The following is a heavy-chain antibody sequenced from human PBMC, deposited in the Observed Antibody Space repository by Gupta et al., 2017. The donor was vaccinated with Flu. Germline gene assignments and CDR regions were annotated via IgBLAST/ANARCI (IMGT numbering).Heavy chain of an antibody. CDR2: INSDGSST. J-gene: IGHJ4*02. D-gene: IGHD1-7*01. CDR3: ASSGPTITGTATH. V-gene: IGHV3-74*01. CDR1: GFTFSSYW. Sequence: EVQLVESGGGLVQPGGSLRLSCAASGFTFSSYWMHWVRQAPGKGLVWVSRINSDGSSTSYADAVKGRFTISRDNAKNTLYLQMNSLRAEDTAVYYCASSGPTITGTATHWGQGTLVTVSS.